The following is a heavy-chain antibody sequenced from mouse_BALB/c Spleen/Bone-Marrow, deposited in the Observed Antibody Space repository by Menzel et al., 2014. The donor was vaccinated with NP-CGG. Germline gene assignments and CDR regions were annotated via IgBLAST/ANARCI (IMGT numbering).Heavy chain of an antibody. Sequence: QVQLQQPGPELVKPGASVRISCKASGYTFTNYYIHWVKQMPGQGLEWIGWIYPGNVNSKYNEEFKGRATLTADKSSSTAYMQLSSLTSEDSAVYFCAREADWNFDYWGQGTPLTVSS. D-gene: IGHD2-13*01. CDR2: IYPGNVNS. CDR1: GYTFTNYY. CDR3: AREADWNFDY. J-gene: IGHJ2*01. V-gene: IGHV1S56*01.